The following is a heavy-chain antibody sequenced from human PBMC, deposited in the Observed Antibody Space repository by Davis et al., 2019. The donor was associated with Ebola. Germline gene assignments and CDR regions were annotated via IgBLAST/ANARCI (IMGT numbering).Heavy chain of an antibody. J-gene: IGHJ4*02. D-gene: IGHD6-25*01. CDR3: VRGTSGWRGLDY. Sequence: PGGSLRLSCAASRFTFTTHFMHWVRQSPGEGLVCLSVISPDGTHTNYADSVKGRFTISRDNAKNTVYLQMNSLKDEDTGVYYCVRGTSGWRGLDYWGQGTLVPVS. V-gene: IGHV3-74*01. CDR1: RFTFTTHF. CDR2: ISPDGTHT.